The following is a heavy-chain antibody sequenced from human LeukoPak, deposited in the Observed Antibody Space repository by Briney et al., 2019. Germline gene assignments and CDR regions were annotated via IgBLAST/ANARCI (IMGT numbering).Heavy chain of an antibody. J-gene: IGHJ3*02. CDR1: GFTFRSYE. CDR3: ARDRSKVTAYDDALDI. V-gene: IGHV3-48*03. Sequence: PGESLRLSCAASGFTFRSYELNWVRQAPGKGLEWIAYISDIGTTRHCAAPVKGRFIISRDNAKNSLSLEMNRLTAADTAVYYCARDRSKVTAYDDALDIWGQGTMVIVYS. D-gene: IGHD2-21*02. CDR2: ISDIGTTR.